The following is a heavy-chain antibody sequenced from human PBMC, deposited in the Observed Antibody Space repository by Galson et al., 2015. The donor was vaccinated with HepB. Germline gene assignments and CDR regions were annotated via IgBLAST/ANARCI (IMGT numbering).Heavy chain of an antibody. CDR1: EFAISTYA. Sequence: SLRLSCAASEFAISTYAMSWVRQAPGKGLEWVSSISDDGTRTYYADSVKGRFTISRDTSKNTLYLQMNSLRVEDTAVFYCAKEPLSARGRYFDYWGQGTLVTVSS. CDR3: AKEPLSARGRYFDY. D-gene: IGHD1-26*01. V-gene: IGHV3-23*01. CDR2: ISDDGTRT. J-gene: IGHJ4*02.